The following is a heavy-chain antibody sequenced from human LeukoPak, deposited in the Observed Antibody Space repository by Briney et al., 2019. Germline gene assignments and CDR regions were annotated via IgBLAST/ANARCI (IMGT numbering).Heavy chain of an antibody. D-gene: IGHD1-26*01. CDR2: IRYDGSNK. Sequence: GGSLRLSCVASGFTFSSYGMHWVRQAPGKGLEWVAFIRYDGSNKYYADSVKGRFTISRDNSKNTLYLQMNSLRAEDTAVYYCAKMASGWELNLRLYYFDYWGQGTLVTVSS. J-gene: IGHJ4*02. CDR3: AKMASGWELNLRLYYFDY. V-gene: IGHV3-30*02. CDR1: GFTFSSYG.